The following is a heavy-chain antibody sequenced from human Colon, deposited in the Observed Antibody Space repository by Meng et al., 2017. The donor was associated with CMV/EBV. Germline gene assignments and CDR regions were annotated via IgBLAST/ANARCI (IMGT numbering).Heavy chain of an antibody. Sequence: ITLKESGPQLVKPTQTLTLTCTFSGFSLNTYEVGVGWFRQPPGKAPEWLALIYWDDDKRYRSSLGNRLTLTHDASKNQVVLTMTDMDPVDTATYYCAHKSLPAAFFDYWSQGTLVTVSS. D-gene: IGHD2-2*01. V-gene: IGHV2-5*02. J-gene: IGHJ4*02. CDR2: IYWDDDK. CDR1: GFSLNTYEVG. CDR3: AHKSLPAAFFDY.